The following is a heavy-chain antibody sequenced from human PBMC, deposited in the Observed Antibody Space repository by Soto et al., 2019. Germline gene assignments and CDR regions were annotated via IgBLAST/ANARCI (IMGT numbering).Heavy chain of an antibody. Sequence: QVQLQQWGAGLLKPSETLSLTCAVYGGSFSGYYWSWIRQPPGKGLEWIGEINHSGSTNYNPSLKRRVTISVDTSKNQFSLKLSSVTAADTAVYYCAREKDSSSWYKGGGFDPWGQGTLVTVSS. J-gene: IGHJ5*02. V-gene: IGHV4-34*01. CDR2: INHSGST. D-gene: IGHD6-13*01. CDR1: GGSFSGYY. CDR3: AREKDSSSWYKGGGFDP.